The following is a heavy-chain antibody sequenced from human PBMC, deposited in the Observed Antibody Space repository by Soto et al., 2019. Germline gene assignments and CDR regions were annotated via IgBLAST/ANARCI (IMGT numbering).Heavy chain of an antibody. CDR1: GGSISSGGYY. CDR2: IYYSGST. CDR3: ARAVRKYSSSWYLDY. J-gene: IGHJ4*02. V-gene: IGHV4-31*03. Sequence: SETLSLTCTVSGGSISSGGYYWSWIRQHPGKGLEWIGYIYYSGSTYYNPSLKSRVTISVDTSKNQFSLKLSSVTAADTAVYYCARAVRKYSSSWYLDYWGQGTLVTVSS. D-gene: IGHD6-13*01.